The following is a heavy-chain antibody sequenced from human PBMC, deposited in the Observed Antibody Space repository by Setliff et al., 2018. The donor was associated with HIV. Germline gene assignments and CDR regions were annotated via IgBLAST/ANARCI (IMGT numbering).Heavy chain of an antibody. CDR3: ARHANYDFWSGYWGYYFDY. Sequence: SETLSLTCTVSGGSISTYYWSWIRQPPGKGLEWIGYIYTSGTTNYNPSLKSRVTISVDTSKKQVSLKLSSVTAAATAVYYCARHANYDFWSGYWGYYFDYWGQGTLVTVSS. CDR1: GGSISTYY. J-gene: IGHJ4*02. V-gene: IGHV4-4*09. CDR2: IYTSGTT. D-gene: IGHD3-3*01.